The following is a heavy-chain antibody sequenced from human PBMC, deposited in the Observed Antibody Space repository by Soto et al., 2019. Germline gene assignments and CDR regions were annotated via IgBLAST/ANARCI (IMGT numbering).Heavy chain of an antibody. J-gene: IGHJ6*02. CDR2: IIPIFGTA. V-gene: IGHV1-69*01. Sequence: QVQLVESGAEVKKPGSSVKVSCKASGGTFSSYAISWVRQAPGQGLEWMGGIIPIFGTANYAQKFQGRVTITADESTSTAYMELSSLRSEDTAVYYCATPGGIAVAGTHYGMDVWGQGTTVTVS. CDR3: ATPGGIAVAGTHYGMDV. CDR1: GGTFSSYA. D-gene: IGHD6-19*01.